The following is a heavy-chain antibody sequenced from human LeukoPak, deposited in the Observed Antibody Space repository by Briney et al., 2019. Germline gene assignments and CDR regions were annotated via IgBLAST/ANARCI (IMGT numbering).Heavy chain of an antibody. CDR2: IYPGDSDT. V-gene: IGHV5-51*07. CDR1: GYSFTSYW. Sequence: GASLQISCKGSGYSFTSYWIGWVHQMPGKGLEGMGIIYPGDSDTRYSPSFQGQVTISADKSISTAYLQWSSLKASDTAMYYCARLATSWSQGDYWGQGTLVTVSS. J-gene: IGHJ4*02. D-gene: IGHD2-15*01. CDR3: ARLATSWSQGDY.